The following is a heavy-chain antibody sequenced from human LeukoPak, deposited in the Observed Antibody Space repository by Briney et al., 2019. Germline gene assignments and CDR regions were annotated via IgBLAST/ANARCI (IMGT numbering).Heavy chain of an antibody. D-gene: IGHD3-16*01. CDR1: GFTFSSYG. CDR3: ARDAGGFRLGELYHYYYYGMDV. J-gene: IGHJ6*02. CDR2: IWYDGSNK. V-gene: IGHV3-33*01. Sequence: GGSLRLSCAASGFTFSSYGMHWVRQAPGKGLEWVAVIWYDGSNKYYADSVKGRFTISRDNSKNTLYLQMNSLRVEDTAMYYCARDAGGFRLGELYHYYYYGMDVWGQGTPVTVSS.